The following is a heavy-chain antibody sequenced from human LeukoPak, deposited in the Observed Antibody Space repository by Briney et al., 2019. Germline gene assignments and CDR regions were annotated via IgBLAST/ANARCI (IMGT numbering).Heavy chain of an antibody. Sequence: GGSLRLSCAASGFTFSSYAMHWVRQAPGKGLEWVALISYAGSNKYYADSVKGRFTISRDNSKNTLYLQMNSLRAEDTAVYHCARGVRGYCSGGSCYSDSYYYMDVWGKGTTVTVSS. CDR3: ARGVRGYCSGGSCYSDSYYYMDV. V-gene: IGHV3-30-3*01. CDR2: ISYAGSNK. D-gene: IGHD2-15*01. CDR1: GFTFSSYA. J-gene: IGHJ6*03.